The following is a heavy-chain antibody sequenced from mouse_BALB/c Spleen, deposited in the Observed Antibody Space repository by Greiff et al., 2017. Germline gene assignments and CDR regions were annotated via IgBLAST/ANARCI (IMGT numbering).Heavy chain of an antibody. CDR1: GFSLTSYG. J-gene: IGHJ3*01. V-gene: IGHV2-9*02. CDR2: IWAGGST. CDR3: ARGDRFAY. Sequence: VKLQESGPGLVAPSQSLSITCTVSGFSLTSYGVHWVRQPPGKGLEWLGVIWAGGSTNYNSALMSRLSISKDNSKSQVFLKMNSLQTDDTAMYYCARGDRFAYWGQGTLVTVSA.